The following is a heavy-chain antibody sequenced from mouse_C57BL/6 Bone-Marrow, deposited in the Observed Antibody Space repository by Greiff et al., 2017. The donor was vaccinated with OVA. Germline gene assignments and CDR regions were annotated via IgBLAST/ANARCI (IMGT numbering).Heavy chain of an antibody. D-gene: IGHD2-9*01. V-gene: IGHV14-4*01. CDR1: GFNIKDYY. J-gene: IGHJ2*01. CDR2: IDPENGDT. CDR3: TAFYGYDSFDD. Sequence: VQLKQSGAELVRPGASVKLSCTASGFNIKDYYMHWVKQRPEQGLEWIGWIDPENGDTEYASKFQGKATITADTSSNTAYLPLSSLTSEDAAVDYCTAFYGYDSFDDWGTGTTLTVSS.